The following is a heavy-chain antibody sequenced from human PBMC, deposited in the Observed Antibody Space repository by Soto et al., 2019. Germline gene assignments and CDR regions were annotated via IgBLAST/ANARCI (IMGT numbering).Heavy chain of an antibody. J-gene: IGHJ6*02. D-gene: IGHD3-9*01. CDR2: ISYDGSKK. Sequence: SGFTFSSYWMSWVRQAPGKGLEWVAVISYDGSKKNYANSVKGLFTISRDNSKNTLYLQMNSLRAEDTAVFYCAKAILTGLRYYYYGMDVWGQGTTVTVSS. CDR1: GFTFSSYW. CDR3: AKAILTGLRYYYYGMDV. V-gene: IGHV3-30*18.